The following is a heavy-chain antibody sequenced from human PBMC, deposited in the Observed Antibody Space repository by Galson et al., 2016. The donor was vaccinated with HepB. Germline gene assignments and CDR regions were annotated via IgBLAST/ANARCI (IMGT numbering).Heavy chain of an antibody. CDR3: ARMKNYYYGMDV. Sequence: PALVKPTQTLTLTCTFSGFSLSTSGMCVSWIRQPPGKALEWLALIDWDEDNYYSTSLKTRRTIPKDTAKNQVVLTMTNMDPVDTATYYCARMKNYYYGMDVWGQGTTVTVSS. CDR2: IDWDEDN. CDR1: GFSLSTSGMC. V-gene: IGHV2-70*01. J-gene: IGHJ6*02.